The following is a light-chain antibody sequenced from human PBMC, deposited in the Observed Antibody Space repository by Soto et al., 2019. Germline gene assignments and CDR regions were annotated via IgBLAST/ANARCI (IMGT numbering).Light chain of an antibody. Sequence: EIVMTQYTDTLSVSQGERATLSCRASQSLSGNLAWYQQKPGQAPRLLIYGTSTRATGIPARFSGSGSGTKFTLTISSRQSEDFGVYYCQKHNKWPWTFCQGTNMEIK. CDR3: QKHNKWPWT. CDR1: QSLSGN. CDR2: GTS. V-gene: IGKV3-15*01. J-gene: IGKJ1*01.